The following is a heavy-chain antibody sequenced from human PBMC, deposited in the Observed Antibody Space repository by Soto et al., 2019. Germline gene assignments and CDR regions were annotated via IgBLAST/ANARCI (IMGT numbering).Heavy chain of an antibody. V-gene: IGHV4-39*01. CDR1: GDSISSRHCY. Sequence: SETLSLTCTVSGDSISSRHCYWGWIRQPPGKGLEWIGSIYYSGSTYYNPSLKSRVTISVDTSKNQFSLKLSSVTAADTAVYYCHGYSNSLGYYYYGMDVWGQGTTVTVSS. J-gene: IGHJ6*02. CDR3: HGYSNSLGYYYYGMDV. CDR2: IYYSGST. D-gene: IGHD4-4*01.